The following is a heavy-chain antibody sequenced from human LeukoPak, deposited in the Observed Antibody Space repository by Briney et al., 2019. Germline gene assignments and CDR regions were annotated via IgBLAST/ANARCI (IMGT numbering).Heavy chain of an antibody. CDR2: ISGSGGST. CDR1: GFTFSSYA. V-gene: IGHV3-23*01. J-gene: IGHJ6*03. D-gene: IGHD6-19*01. Sequence: TGGSLRLSCAASGFTFSSYAMSWVRQAPGKGLEWVSAISGSGGSTYYADSVKGRFTISRDNSKNTLYLQMNSLRAEDTAVYYCAKQQWLVNYYYYMDVWGKGTTVPVSS. CDR3: AKQQWLVNYYYYMDV.